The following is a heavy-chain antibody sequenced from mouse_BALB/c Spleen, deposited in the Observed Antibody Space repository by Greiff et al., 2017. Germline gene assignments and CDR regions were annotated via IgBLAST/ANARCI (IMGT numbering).Heavy chain of an antibody. CDR2: ISCYNGAT. D-gene: IGHD1-2*01. CDR3: ARYEMGYGYVDYAMDY. V-gene: IGHV1S34*01. CDR1: GYSFTGYY. J-gene: IGHJ4*01. Sequence: LVKTGASVKISCKASGYSFTGYYMHWVKQSHGKSLEWIGYISCYNGATSYNQKFKGKATFTVDTSSSTAYMQFNSLTSEDSAVYYCARYEMGYGYVDYAMDYWGQGTSVTVSS.